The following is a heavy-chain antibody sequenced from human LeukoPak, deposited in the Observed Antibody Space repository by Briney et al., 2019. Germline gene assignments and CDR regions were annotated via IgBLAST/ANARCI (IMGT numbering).Heavy chain of an antibody. CDR3: ARRRNPGREAVALDC. CDR1: GFSFSDYA. CDR2: ISYDGTNR. V-gene: IGHV3-30*01. J-gene: IGHJ4*02. D-gene: IGHD6-13*01. Sequence: GGSLRLSCAASGFSFSDYAMHWVRQAPGKGLEWVSVISYDGTNRFYADSVKGRFTISRDNSKNTLYLQMDSLRAEDTALYYCARRRNPGREAVALDCWGQGALAIVSS.